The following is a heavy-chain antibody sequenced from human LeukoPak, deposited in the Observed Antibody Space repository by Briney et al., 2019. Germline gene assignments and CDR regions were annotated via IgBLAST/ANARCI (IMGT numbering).Heavy chain of an antibody. CDR1: GYIFTDYY. V-gene: IGHV1-2*02. D-gene: IGHD3-22*01. Sequence: GASVKVSCKASGYIFTDYYIHWVRQAPGQGLEWMGWINPHSGGTNYARLFHGRVTMTRDTSITTAYMELSRLRSDGTAMYYCAKTDNKYDSRLLFNWGQGTQIIVSS. CDR3: AKTDNKYDSRLLFN. CDR2: INPHSGGT. J-gene: IGHJ1*01.